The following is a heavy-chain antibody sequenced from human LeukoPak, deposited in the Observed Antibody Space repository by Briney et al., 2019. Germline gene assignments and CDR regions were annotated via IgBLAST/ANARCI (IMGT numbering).Heavy chain of an antibody. J-gene: IGHJ4*02. V-gene: IGHV4-59*08. CDR2: IYYSGST. CDR3: ARQLRGEAVAGHLQPFDY. D-gene: IGHD6-19*01. Sequence: SETLSLTCTVSGGSISSYYWNWLRQPPGKGLEWIGYIYYSGSTNYNPSLKSRVTISVDTSKNQFSLKLSPVTAADTAVYFCARQLRGEAVAGHLQPFDYWGQGTLVTVSS. CDR1: GGSISSYY.